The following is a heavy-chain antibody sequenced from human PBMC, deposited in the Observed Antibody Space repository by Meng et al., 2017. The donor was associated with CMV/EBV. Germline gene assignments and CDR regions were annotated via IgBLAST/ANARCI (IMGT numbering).Heavy chain of an antibody. CDR3: ARDGVAGIDY. D-gene: IGHD6-19*01. V-gene: IGHV3-53*01. CDR2: IYSGGST. CDR1: GFTVSSNY. J-gene: IGHJ4*02. Sequence: GESLKISCAASGFTVSSNYMSWVRQAPGKGLEWVSVIYSGGSTYYADSVKGRFTISRDNSKNTLYLQMNSLRAEDTAAYYCARDGVAGIDYWGQGTLVTVSS.